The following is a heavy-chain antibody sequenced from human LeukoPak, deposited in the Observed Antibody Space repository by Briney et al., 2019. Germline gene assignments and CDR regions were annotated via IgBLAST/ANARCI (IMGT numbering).Heavy chain of an antibody. V-gene: IGHV4-59*11. Sequence: TSETLSLTCTVSGGSISSHYWSWIRQPPGKGLEWIGYIHYIGSTNYNPSLKSRVTISVDTSKNQFSLKLSSVTAADTAVYYCARSRRITIFGVAPGAFDIWGQGTMVTVSS. CDR1: GGSISSHY. J-gene: IGHJ3*02. D-gene: IGHD3-3*01. CDR2: IHYIGST. CDR3: ARSRRITIFGVAPGAFDI.